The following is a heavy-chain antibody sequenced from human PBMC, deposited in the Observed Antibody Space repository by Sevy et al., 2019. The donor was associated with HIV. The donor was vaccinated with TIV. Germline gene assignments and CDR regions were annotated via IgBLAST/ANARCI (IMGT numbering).Heavy chain of an antibody. V-gene: IGHV4-59*01. CDR2: VSHSGFT. J-gene: IGHJ4*02. D-gene: IGHD1-26*01. CDR3: ARDSGAYIPLFDS. Sequence: SETLSLICTFSGGSMSSFYWNWIRQSPGKGLEWIGYVSHSGFTNYNPSLESRVTISVDTSKSQFSLKLKSVTAAATAVYYCARDSGAYIPLFDSWGLGTLVTVSS. CDR1: GGSMSSFY.